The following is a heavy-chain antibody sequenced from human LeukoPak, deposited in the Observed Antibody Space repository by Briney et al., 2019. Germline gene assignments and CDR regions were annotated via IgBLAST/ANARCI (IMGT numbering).Heavy chain of an antibody. D-gene: IGHD7-27*01. CDR1: GGSISNYY. CDR2: IYYSGST. CDR3: ARGSGYYYYYMDA. Sequence: SETLSLTCTVSGGSISNYYWSWIRQPPGKGLEWIGYIYYSGSTNYNPSLKSRVTISVDTSKNQFSLKLSSVTAADTAVYYCARGSGYYYYYMDAWGKGTTVTVSS. V-gene: IGHV4-59*01. J-gene: IGHJ6*03.